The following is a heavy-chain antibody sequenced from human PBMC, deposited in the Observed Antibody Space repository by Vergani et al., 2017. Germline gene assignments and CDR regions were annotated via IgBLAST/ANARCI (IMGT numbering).Heavy chain of an antibody. V-gene: IGHV1-18*01. CDR3: ARDQYPYYFDSSGDVRYQFDF. D-gene: IGHD3-22*01. CDR1: GYIFNNHG. CDR2: ISTSHGNT. Sequence: QVQLVQSGAEVRKPGASVKVSCKASGYIFNNHGINWVRQAPGQGLERMGWISTSHGNTKYAQTFQGRVTLTTDTSTRTAYMELRSLTYDDSAVYYCARDQYPYYFDSSGDVRYQFDFWGQGTLVTVSS. J-gene: IGHJ4*02.